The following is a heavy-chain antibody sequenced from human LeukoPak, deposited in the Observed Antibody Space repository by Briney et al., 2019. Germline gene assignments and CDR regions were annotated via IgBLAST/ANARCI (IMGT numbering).Heavy chain of an antibody. CDR3: ARDLVDTAMWEFDY. CDR1: GYTFTSYG. V-gene: IGHV1-18*01. D-gene: IGHD5-18*01. J-gene: IGHJ4*02. CDR2: ISAYNGNT. Sequence: ASVKVSCKTSGYTFTSYGISWVRQAPGQGLEWMGWISAYNGNTDYAQKFQGRVTMTTDTSTSTAYMELRSLRSDDTAVYYCARDLVDTAMWEFDYWGQGTLVTVSS.